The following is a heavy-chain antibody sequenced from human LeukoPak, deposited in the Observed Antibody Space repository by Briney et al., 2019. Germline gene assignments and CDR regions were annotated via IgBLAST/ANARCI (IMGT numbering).Heavy chain of an antibody. CDR1: GDSISSDY. Sequence: SETLSLTCTVSGDSISSDYWNWIRQPPGKGLEWIGYMFYSGSTNYNPSLKSRVTISVDTSKNQVSLKLSSVSASDTAGYFCAGRVVSTISWYFELWGRGTLVTVSS. D-gene: IGHD5/OR15-5a*01. CDR3: AGRVVSTISWYFEL. V-gene: IGHV4-59*12. CDR2: MFYSGST. J-gene: IGHJ2*01.